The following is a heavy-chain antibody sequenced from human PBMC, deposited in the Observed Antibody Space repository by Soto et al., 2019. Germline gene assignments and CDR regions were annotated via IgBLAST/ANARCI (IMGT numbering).Heavy chain of an antibody. CDR2: IIPIQNKA. Sequence: QVQLVQSGAELKKPGSSVKVSCEASGGSFISYSFTWVRQAPGQGLEWMGRIIPIQNKANYALKFKDRVTITADRSTRTAYMELRSLRPEDTAVYYCAKSLLFVDHAYMDGWGKGTTVTVSS. D-gene: IGHD2-15*01. CDR3: AKSLLFVDHAYMDG. V-gene: IGHV1-69*02. CDR1: GGSFISYS. J-gene: IGHJ6*03.